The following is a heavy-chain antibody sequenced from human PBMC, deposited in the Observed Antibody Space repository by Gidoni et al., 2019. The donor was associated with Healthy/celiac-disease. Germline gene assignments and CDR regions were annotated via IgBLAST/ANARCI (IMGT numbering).Heavy chain of an antibody. V-gene: IGHV3-48*02. Sequence: VQLVESGGGLVQPGGSLRLSCAASGFPFSSYSLNWVRPAPGKGLGWVSYIRSSSSTKYYADSVKVRFTIARDNAKNSLYLQMNSLGDEDTAGYYCAREVGGDYGSGAFDIWGQGTMVTVSS. CDR3: AREVGGDYGSGAFDI. CDR2: IRSSSSTK. D-gene: IGHD3-10*01. CDR1: GFPFSSYS. J-gene: IGHJ3*02.